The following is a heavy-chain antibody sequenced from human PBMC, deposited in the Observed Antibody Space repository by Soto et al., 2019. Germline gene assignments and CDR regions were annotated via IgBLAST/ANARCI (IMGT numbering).Heavy chain of an antibody. CDR2: IYHSGST. D-gene: IGHD6-13*01. Sequence: QVQLQESGPGLVKPAQTLSLTCTVSGCSISSCAYYWTWIRQHPGKGLEWIGYIYHSGSTYYNPSLTSRVTMLVDTSKNQCSLRLSSVTAADTAVYYCARIKGGAAGNFDYWGQGTLVTVSS. V-gene: IGHV4-31*03. CDR3: ARIKGGAAGNFDY. CDR1: GCSISSCAYY. J-gene: IGHJ4*02.